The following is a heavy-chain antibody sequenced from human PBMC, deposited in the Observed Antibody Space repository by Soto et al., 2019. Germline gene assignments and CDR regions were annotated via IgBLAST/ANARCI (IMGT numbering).Heavy chain of an antibody. CDR1: GGSITSSEYY. J-gene: IGHJ4*02. CDR3: ASHPLNWGDDDS. CDR2: IYYSGSS. Sequence: SETLSLTCTVSGGSITSSEYYWAWIRQPPGKGLQFVGTIYYSGSSYSNPSLKSRLSMSVDTSKNQFSLTMKSVTAADKGVYYCASHPLNWGDDDSWGQGVLVT. D-gene: IGHD7-27*01. V-gene: IGHV4-39*01.